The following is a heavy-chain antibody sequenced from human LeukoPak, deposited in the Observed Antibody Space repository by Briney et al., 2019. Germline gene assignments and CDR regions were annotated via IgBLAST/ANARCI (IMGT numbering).Heavy chain of an antibody. CDR2: ISGSGGTT. D-gene: IGHD3-10*01. J-gene: IGHJ4*02. V-gene: IGHV3-21*04. CDR1: GFTFSSYS. CDR3: AKDKGYYYGSGIDY. Sequence: GGSLRLSCAASGFTFSSYSMNWVRQAPGKGLEWVSAISGSGGTTYYADSVKGRFTISRDNAKNSLYLQMNSLRAEDMALYYCAKDKGYYYGSGIDYWGQGTLVTVSS.